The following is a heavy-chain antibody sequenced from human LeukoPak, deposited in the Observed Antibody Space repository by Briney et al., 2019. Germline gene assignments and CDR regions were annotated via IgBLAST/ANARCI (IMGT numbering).Heavy chain of an antibody. D-gene: IGHD1-1*01. V-gene: IGHV5-51*01. CDR3: VKGKGTGTIDY. J-gene: IGHJ4*02. CDR2: IFPHDSDT. Sequence: GESLKISCQGSGYTFTDYWIGWVRQMPGKGLEWMGIIFPHDSDTRYSPSFQGQVTISADKSISTAYLQWGSLKASDTAMYYCVKGKGTGTIDYWGQGALVTVSS. CDR1: GYTFTDYW.